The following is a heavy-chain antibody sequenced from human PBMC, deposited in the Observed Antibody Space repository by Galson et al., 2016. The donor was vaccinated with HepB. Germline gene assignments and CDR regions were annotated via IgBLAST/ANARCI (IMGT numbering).Heavy chain of an antibody. J-gene: IGHJ4*02. D-gene: IGHD4-17*01. Sequence: SLRLSCAASGFTFSSYVLSWVRQPPGKGLEWVSAIRADGRNTYYADSVKGRFTISRDNSKNTVYLQMNSLRAEDTAVYYCAKDNYGDHVFAYWGQGTLVTVSS. CDR3: AKDNYGDHVFAY. CDR2: IRADGRNT. CDR1: GFTFSSYV. V-gene: IGHV3-23*01.